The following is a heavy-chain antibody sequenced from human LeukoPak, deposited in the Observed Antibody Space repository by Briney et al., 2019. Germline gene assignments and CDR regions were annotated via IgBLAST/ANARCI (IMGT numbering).Heavy chain of an antibody. CDR3: ARSGGSGWYFDY. D-gene: IGHD6-19*01. J-gene: IGHJ4*02. V-gene: IGHV1-69*13. CDR2: LIPIFGTA. Sequence: SVTVSCTASGGTFSSYAISWVRQAPGQGLEWMGGLIPIFGTANYAQEFQGRVTITADESTSTAFMELSSLRSEDTAVYCCARSGGSGWYFDYGSQGTLVTVSS. CDR1: GGTFSSYA.